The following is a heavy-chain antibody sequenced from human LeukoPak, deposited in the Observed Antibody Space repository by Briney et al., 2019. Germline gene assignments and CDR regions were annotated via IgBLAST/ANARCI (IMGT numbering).Heavy chain of an antibody. CDR3: ARRTRYSGYDSLDY. V-gene: IGHV4-4*07. D-gene: IGHD5-12*01. J-gene: IGHJ4*02. CDR2: IYTSGST. CDR1: GGSISSYY. Sequence: SETLSLTCTVSGGSISSYYWSWIRQPAGEGLEWIGRIYTSGSTNYNPSLKSRVTMSVDTSKNQFSLKLSSVTAADTAVYYCARRTRYSGYDSLDYWGQGTLVTVSS.